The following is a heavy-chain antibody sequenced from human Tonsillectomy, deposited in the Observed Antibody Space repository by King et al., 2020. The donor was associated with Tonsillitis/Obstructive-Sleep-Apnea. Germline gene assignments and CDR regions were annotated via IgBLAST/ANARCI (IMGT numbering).Heavy chain of an antibody. CDR2: IYYSGST. CDR1: GGSISSSSYY. Sequence: QLQESGPGLVKPSETLSLTCTVSGGSISSSSYYWGWIRQPPGKGLEWIGSIYYSGSTYYNPSLKSRVTISVDTSKNQFSLKLSSVTAADTAVYYCARQEASRSPGWFDPWGQGTLVTVSS. J-gene: IGHJ5*02. V-gene: IGHV4-39*01. D-gene: IGHD1-26*01. CDR3: ARQEASRSPGWFDP.